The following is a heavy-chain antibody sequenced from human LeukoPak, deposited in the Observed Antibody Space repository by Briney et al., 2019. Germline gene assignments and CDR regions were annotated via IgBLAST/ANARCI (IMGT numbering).Heavy chain of an antibody. V-gene: IGHV3-48*04. Sequence: GGSLRLSCAASGFTFSSYSMNWIRQAPGKGLEWVSYISSSGSTIYHADSVKGRFTISRDNAKNSLYLQMNSLRAEDTAVYYCAELGITMIGGVWGKGTTVTISS. CDR1: GFTFSSYS. D-gene: IGHD3-10*02. J-gene: IGHJ6*04. CDR3: AELGITMIGGV. CDR2: ISSSGSTI.